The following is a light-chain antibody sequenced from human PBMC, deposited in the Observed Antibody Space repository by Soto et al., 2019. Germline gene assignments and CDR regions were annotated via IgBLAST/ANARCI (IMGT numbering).Light chain of an antibody. CDR3: QQYGGSPWA. V-gene: IGKV3-20*01. Sequence: VLTQSPGTLSLSPGERATLSCRASQSVRSNYLAWYQQRPGQAPRLLIYGASSRATGIPDRFSGSGSGTDFILTISRLEPEDFAVYYCQQYGGSPWAFCLGTKVEIK. J-gene: IGKJ1*01. CDR2: GAS. CDR1: QSVRSNY.